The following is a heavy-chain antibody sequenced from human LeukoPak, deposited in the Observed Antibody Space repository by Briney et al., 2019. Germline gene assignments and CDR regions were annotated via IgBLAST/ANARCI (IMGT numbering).Heavy chain of an antibody. CDR2: IKHDGSES. CDR1: GFTSGSYW. Sequence: GGSLRLSCEASGFTSGSYWMSWVRQAPGKGLQWVANIKHDGSESNYMESVKGRFTISRDNAKNSLHLQMNNLRAEDTAVYYCGAGSGWLTEFWGQGTLVTVSS. J-gene: IGHJ4*02. CDR3: GAGSGWLTEF. D-gene: IGHD6-19*01. V-gene: IGHV3-7*03.